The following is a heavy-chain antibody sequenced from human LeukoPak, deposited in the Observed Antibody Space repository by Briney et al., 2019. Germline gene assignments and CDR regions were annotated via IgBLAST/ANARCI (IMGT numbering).Heavy chain of an antibody. CDR3: ARVAAVGTHNWFDP. D-gene: IGHD6-13*01. CDR2: ITSTSITI. J-gene: IGHJ5*02. CDR1: GFAFSTYS. Sequence: PGGSLRLSCAASGFAFSTYSMTWVRQAPGKGLEWISYITSTSITIYYPDSVKGRFTISRDNAKNLLFLQMNGLRAEDTAVYYCARVAAVGTHNWFDPWGEGTLVTDCS. V-gene: IGHV3-48*01.